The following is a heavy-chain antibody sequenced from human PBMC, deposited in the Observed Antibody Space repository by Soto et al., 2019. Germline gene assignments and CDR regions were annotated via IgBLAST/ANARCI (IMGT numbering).Heavy chain of an antibody. CDR1: GFTFSSYG. CDR3: AREVGRWSYGGGVY. D-gene: IGHD1-26*01. V-gene: IGHV3-33*01. Sequence: QVQLVESGGGVVQPGRSLRLSCAASGFTFSSYGMHWVRQAPGKGLEWVAVIWYDGSNKYYADSVKGRFTISRDNSKKTLYLQINRLRAEDTAVYYCAREVGRWSYGGGVYRGQGPLVTVSS. CDR2: IWYDGSNK. J-gene: IGHJ4*02.